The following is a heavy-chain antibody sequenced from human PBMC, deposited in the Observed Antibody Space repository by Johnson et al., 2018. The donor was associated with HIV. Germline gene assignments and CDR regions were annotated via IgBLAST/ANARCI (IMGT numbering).Heavy chain of an antibody. CDR1: GFTFSDFY. CDR2: ISSSGSTK. Sequence: QVQLMESGGGLVKPGGSLRLSCAASGFTFSDFYMSWIRQAPGKGPEWLSYISSSGSTKYYVESVKGRFTISRDNAKNSLYLQMNSLRAGDTAVYYCTVAGNGGAFDIWGQGTMVTVSS. V-gene: IGHV3-11*04. J-gene: IGHJ3*02. D-gene: IGHD6-19*01. CDR3: TVAGNGGAFDI.